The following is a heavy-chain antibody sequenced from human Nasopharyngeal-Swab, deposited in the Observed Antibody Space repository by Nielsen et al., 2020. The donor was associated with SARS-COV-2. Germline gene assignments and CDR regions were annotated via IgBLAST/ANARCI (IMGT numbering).Heavy chain of an antibody. CDR3: ARVAAAGGDV. CDR2: IYYSGST. J-gene: IGHJ6*02. D-gene: IGHD6-13*01. Sequence: RQAPGKGLEWIGYIYYSGSTNYNPSLKSRITISVDTSKNQFSLKLSSVTAADTAVYYCARVAAAGGDVWGQGTTVTVSS. V-gene: IGHV4-59*01.